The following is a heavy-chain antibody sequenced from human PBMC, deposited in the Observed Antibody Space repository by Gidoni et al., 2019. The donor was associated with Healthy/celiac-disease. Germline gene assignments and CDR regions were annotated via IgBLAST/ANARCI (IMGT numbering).Heavy chain of an antibody. CDR1: GFTFSSYA. D-gene: IGHD3-22*01. J-gene: IGHJ6*02. CDR2: ISGSGGST. Sequence: EVQLLESGGGLVQPGGSLRLSCAASGFTFSSYAMRWFRQAPGQGLEWVSAISGSGGSTYYADSVKGRFTISRDNSKNTLYLQMNSLRAEDTAVYYCAKDHYYDSSGYKHYYYYGMDVWGQGTTVTVSS. V-gene: IGHV3-23*01. CDR3: AKDHYYDSSGYKHYYYYGMDV.